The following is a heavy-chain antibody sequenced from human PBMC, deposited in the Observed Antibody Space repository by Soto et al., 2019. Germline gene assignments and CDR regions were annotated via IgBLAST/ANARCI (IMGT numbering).Heavy chain of an antibody. J-gene: IGHJ5*02. V-gene: IGHV4-59*01. CDR2: IYYSGST. D-gene: IGHD6-13*01. CDR1: NGSIGSYY. Sequence: PSETLSLTCTISNGSIGSYYWTWIRQPPGKGLEWISHIYYSGSTNYNPSLKSRLTLSLDTSKNQFSLKLTSVTAAHTAVYYCARVGRLITAAGLLDAWGQGTLVTVSS. CDR3: ARVGRLITAAGLLDA.